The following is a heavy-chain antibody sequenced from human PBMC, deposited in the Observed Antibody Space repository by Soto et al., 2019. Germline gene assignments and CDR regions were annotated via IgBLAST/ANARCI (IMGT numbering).Heavy chain of an antibody. Sequence: SETLSLTCTVSGGSISSGDYYWSWIRQPPGKGLEWIGYIYYSGSTYYNPSLKSRVTISVDTSKNQFSLKLTSVTAADTAVYYCARENGMVRYGMDVWGPGTTVTVSS. D-gene: IGHD3-10*01. J-gene: IGHJ6*02. CDR3: ARENGMVRYGMDV. CDR1: GGSISSGDYY. V-gene: IGHV4-30-4*01. CDR2: IYYSGST.